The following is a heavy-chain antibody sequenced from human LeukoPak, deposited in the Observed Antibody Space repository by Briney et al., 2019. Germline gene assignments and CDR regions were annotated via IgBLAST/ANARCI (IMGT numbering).Heavy chain of an antibody. Sequence: TTGGSLRLSCAASGFTFSNAWMSWVRQAPGKGLEWVGRIKSKTDGGTTDYAAPVKGRFTISRDNAKNSLYLQMNSLRADDTAVYYCARFAAGGSYYYYMDVWGKGTTVTVSS. V-gene: IGHV3-15*01. CDR3: ARFAAGGSYYYYMDV. J-gene: IGHJ6*03. D-gene: IGHD3-10*01. CDR2: IKSKTDGGTT. CDR1: GFTFSNAW.